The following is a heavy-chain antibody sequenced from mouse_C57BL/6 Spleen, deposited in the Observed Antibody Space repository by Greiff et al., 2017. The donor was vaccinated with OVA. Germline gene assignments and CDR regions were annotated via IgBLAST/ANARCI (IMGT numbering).Heavy chain of an antibody. J-gene: IGHJ3*01. CDR3: AREDYGSSSFAY. CDR1: GYTFTSYW. Sequence: QVQLQQPGAELVRPGSSVKLSCKASGYTFTSYWMDWVKQRPGQGLEWIGNIYPSDSETHYNQKFKDKATLTVDKPSSTAYMQLSSLTSEDSAVYYCAREDYGSSSFAYWGQGTLVTVSA. CDR2: IYPSDSET. D-gene: IGHD1-1*01. V-gene: IGHV1-61*01.